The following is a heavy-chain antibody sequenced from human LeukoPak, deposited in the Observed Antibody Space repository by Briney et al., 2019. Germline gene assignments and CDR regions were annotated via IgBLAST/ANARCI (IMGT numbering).Heavy chain of an antibody. CDR3: ARGFYGGYYYYYYMDV. Sequence: GESLKISCQGSGYSFNTYWIGWVRQMPGKGLEWMGIIYPGDSDTRYSPSFQGQVTISADRSISTAYLQWSSLKASDTAMYYCARGFYGGYYYYYYMDVWGKGTTVTVSS. CDR2: IYPGDSDT. D-gene: IGHD4/OR15-4a*01. V-gene: IGHV5-51*01. J-gene: IGHJ6*03. CDR1: GYSFNTYW.